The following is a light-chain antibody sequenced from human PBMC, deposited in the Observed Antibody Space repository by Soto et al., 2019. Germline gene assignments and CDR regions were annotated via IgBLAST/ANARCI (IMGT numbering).Light chain of an antibody. CDR3: QQYNNWTPT. CDR1: QSVSSN. V-gene: IGKV3-15*01. CDR2: GAS. J-gene: IGKJ5*01. Sequence: EIVMTQSPATLSVSPGERATLSCRASQSVSSNLAWYQQKPGQAPRLLIYGASTRATGIPARISGSRSGTEFTLTISSLQSEDFAVYYCQQYNNWTPTFGQGTRLEIK.